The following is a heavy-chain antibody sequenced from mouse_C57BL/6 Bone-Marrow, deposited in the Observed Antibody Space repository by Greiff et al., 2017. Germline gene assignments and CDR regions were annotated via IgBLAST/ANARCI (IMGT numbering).Heavy chain of an antibody. CDR2: IDPSDSYT. D-gene: IGHD4-1*01. Sequence: QVQLQQPGAELVMPGASVKLSCKASGYTFTSYWMHWVKQRPGQGLEWIGEIDPSDSYTNYTQKFKGKSTFTVDKSSSTAYMQLSSLTSADSAVYYCASSGTGFAYWGQGTLVTVSA. V-gene: IGHV1-69*01. J-gene: IGHJ3*01. CDR3: ASSGTGFAY. CDR1: GYTFTSYW.